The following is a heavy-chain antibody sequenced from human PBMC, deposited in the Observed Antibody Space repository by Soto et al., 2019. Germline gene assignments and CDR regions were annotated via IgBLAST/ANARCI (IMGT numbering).Heavy chain of an antibody. J-gene: IGHJ4*02. D-gene: IGHD3-10*01. V-gene: IGHV2-5*02. CDR3: AHWDYGSVTR. CDR2: IYWEDDK. CDR1: GFSLSTSGVG. Sequence: QITLKESGPTLVKPTQTRTLTCTFSGFSLSTSGVGVGWIRQPPGKALEWLALIYWEDDKRYSPSLKSRLTISKDTSKKQVVLTMTNMDPVDTATYYCAHWDYGSVTRWGQGTLVTVSS.